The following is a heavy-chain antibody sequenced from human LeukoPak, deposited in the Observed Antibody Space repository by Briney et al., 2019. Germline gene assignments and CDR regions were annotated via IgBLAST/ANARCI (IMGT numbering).Heavy chain of an antibody. CDR2: IKQDGSDK. CDR1: EFNFRNYW. D-gene: IGHD6-25*01. J-gene: IGHJ4*02. V-gene: IGHV3-7*03. CDR3: ARDSAAHGGY. Sequence: GGSLRLSCVVSEFNFRNYWMSWVRQTPGKGLEWVANIKQDGSDKYYVDSVKGQFIISRDNALYLQMNSLRDEDTAVYYCARDSAAHGGYWGQGTPVIVSS.